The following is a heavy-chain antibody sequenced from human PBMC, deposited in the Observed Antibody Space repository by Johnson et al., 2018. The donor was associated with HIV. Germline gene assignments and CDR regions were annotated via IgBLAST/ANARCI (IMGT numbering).Heavy chain of an antibody. V-gene: IGHV3-7*05. D-gene: IGHD5-12*01. CDR1: GFTFSSYW. Sequence: VQLVESGGGLVQSGGSLRLSCAASGFTFSSYWMSWVRQAPGRGLEWVANIKQDGSEKYYVDSVKGRFTISRDNAKNSLYLQMNSLRAEDTAVYYCARDYATIGDIAYAFDIWGQGTMVTVAS. CDR3: ARDYATIGDIAYAFDI. CDR2: IKQDGSEK. J-gene: IGHJ3*02.